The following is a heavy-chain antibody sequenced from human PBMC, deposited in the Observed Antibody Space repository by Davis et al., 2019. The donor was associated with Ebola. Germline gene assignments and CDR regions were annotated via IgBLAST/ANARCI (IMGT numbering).Heavy chain of an antibody. CDR1: GFTFSSYW. CDR2: IKQDGSEI. J-gene: IGHJ4*02. CDR3: SRGGAVKFDY. Sequence: GESLKISCAVSGFTFSSYWMSWVRQAPGKGLEWVANIKQDGSEIHYVDSVKGRFTISRDNTKNSLYLQMNSLRDEDTALYYCSRGGAVKFDYGGQGTLVTVSS. D-gene: IGHD4-17*01. V-gene: IGHV3-7*01.